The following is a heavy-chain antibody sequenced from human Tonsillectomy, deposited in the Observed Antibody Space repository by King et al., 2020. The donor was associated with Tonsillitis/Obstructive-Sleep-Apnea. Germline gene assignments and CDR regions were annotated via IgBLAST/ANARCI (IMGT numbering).Heavy chain of an antibody. D-gene: IGHD2-8*01. J-gene: IGHJ4*02. V-gene: IGHV1-24*01. CDR1: GYKFIELS. Sequence: QLVQSGAEVKKPGASVKVACKLSGYKFIELSIHWVRQAPGKGLEWTGGFDPEDGETIYAQKFQGRVTLSEDTSTDTAYMELSSLRYDDTAVYYCSTDSEAGYCTTPSCRFDYWGQGTLVTVSS. CDR3: STDSEAGYCTTPSCRFDY. CDR2: FDPEDGET.